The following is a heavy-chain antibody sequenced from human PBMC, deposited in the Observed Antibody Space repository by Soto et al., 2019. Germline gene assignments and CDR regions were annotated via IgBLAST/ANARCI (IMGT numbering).Heavy chain of an antibody. CDR3: ARDQQQLVPHYFDY. V-gene: IGHV3-30-3*01. CDR2: ISYDGSNK. CDR1: GFTFSSYA. Sequence: GSLRLSCAASGFTFSSYAMHWVRQAPGKGLEWVAVISYDGSNKYYADSVKGRFTISRDNSKNTLYLQMNSLRAEDTAVYYCARDQQQLVPHYFDYWGQGTLVTVSS. J-gene: IGHJ4*02. D-gene: IGHD6-13*01.